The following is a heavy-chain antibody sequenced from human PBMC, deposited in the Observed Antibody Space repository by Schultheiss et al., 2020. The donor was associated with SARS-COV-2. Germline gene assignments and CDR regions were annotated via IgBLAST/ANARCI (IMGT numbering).Heavy chain of an antibody. D-gene: IGHD6-13*01. CDR2: INQDGSEK. V-gene: IGHV3-7*03. CDR1: GFTFSSYA. CDR3: VKSPAGRQYSSSWYSRVKGGHYYFDY. Sequence: GGSLRLSCAASGFTFSSYAMHWVRQAPGKGLEWVANINQDGSEKYYVDSVKGRFTISRDNAKNSLYLQMNSLRAEDTAIYYCVKSPAGRQYSSSWYSRVKGGHYYFDYWGQGTLVTVSS. J-gene: IGHJ4*02.